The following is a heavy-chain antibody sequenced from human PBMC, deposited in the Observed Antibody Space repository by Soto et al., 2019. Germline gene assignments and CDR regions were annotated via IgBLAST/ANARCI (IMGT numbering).Heavy chain of an antibody. CDR2: FDPEDGET. J-gene: IGHJ4*02. CDR3: ATQFVATLLQTHFDY. D-gene: IGHD5-12*01. Sequence: ASVKVSCKVSGYTLTELSMHWVRQAPGKGLEWMGGFDPEDGETIYAQKFQGRVTMTEDTSTDTAYMELSSLRSEDTAVYYCATQFVATLLQTHFDYWRQGTLVTVSS. CDR1: GYTLTELS. V-gene: IGHV1-24*01.